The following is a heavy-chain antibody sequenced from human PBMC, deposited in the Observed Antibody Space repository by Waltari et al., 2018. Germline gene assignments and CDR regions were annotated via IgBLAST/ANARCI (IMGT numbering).Heavy chain of an antibody. CDR1: GSIFINYF. Sequence: QVNLVLSGAEVKKPGASVTVSCTASGSIFINYFIHWVRQAHGQGLAWIGRINCRNGGTDYAQKLQGRVTLTRDTSISTAYRELSGLTLDDTAIYYCTVIAGDFDIWGPGTMVTASS. CDR3: TVIAGDFDI. V-gene: IGHV1-2*06. CDR2: INCRNGGT. J-gene: IGHJ3*02. D-gene: IGHD2-21*01.